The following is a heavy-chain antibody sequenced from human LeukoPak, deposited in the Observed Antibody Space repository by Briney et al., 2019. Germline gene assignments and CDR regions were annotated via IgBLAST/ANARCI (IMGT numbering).Heavy chain of an antibody. CDR3: ARVPYVSGIDY. CDR2: IYYSGST. CDR1: GGSISSGGYY. Sequence: PSETLSLTCTVSGGSISSGGYYWSWIRQHPGKGLEWIGYIYYSGSTYYNLSLKSRVTISVDTSKNQFSLKLSSVTAADTAVYYCARVPYVSGIDYWGQGTLVTVSS. J-gene: IGHJ4*02. D-gene: IGHD3-10*02. V-gene: IGHV4-31*03.